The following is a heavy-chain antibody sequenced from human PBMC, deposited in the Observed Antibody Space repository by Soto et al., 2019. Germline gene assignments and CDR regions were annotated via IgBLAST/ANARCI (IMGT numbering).Heavy chain of an antibody. Sequence: QVQLVESGGGVVQPGRSLRLSCAASGFTFSSYGMHWVRQAPGKGLEWVAVISYDGSNKYYADSVKGRFTISRDNSKNTLYLQMTSLRAEDTAVYYCAKDLGDYGDYFDYWGQGTLVTVSS. V-gene: IGHV3-30*18. D-gene: IGHD4-17*01. J-gene: IGHJ4*02. CDR2: ISYDGSNK. CDR1: GFTFSSYG. CDR3: AKDLGDYGDYFDY.